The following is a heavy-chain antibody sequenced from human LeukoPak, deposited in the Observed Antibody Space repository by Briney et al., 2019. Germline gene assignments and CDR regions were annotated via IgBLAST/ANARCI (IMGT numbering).Heavy chain of an antibody. CDR1: GGSISSYY. Sequence: SETLFLTCTVSGGSISSYYWSWIRQPAGRRLEWIGRIYASGNTNYNPSLKSRVTMSVDTSKNQFSLNLSSVTAADTAVYYCARDVHGSGTWDWFDPWGQGTLVTVSS. J-gene: IGHJ5*02. CDR2: IYASGNT. CDR3: ARDVHGSGTWDWFDP. V-gene: IGHV4-4*07. D-gene: IGHD3-10*01.